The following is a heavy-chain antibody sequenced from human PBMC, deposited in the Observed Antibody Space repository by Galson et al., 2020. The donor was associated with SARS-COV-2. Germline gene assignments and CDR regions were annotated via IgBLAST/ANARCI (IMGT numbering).Heavy chain of an antibody. V-gene: IGHV3-23*01. J-gene: IGHJ5*02. CDR1: GFTFSSYA. D-gene: IGHD2-8*01. CDR2: ISGSGGST. CDR3: AKAPGVEGVDH. Sequence: GGSLRLPCAASGFTFSSYAMSWVRHAPGKGLEWVSAISGSGGSTYYADSVKGRFTISRDNSKNTLYLQMNRLRAEDTAVYYCAKAPGVEGVDHWGQGSLDSVSS.